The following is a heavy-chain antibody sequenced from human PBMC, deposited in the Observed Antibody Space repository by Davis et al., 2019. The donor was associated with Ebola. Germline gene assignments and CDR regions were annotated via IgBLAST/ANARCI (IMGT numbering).Heavy chain of an antibody. D-gene: IGHD1-1*01. V-gene: IGHV3-7*03. J-gene: IGHJ3*02. CDR2: INQDGSEK. Sequence: PGGSLRLSCAASGFTVSSYAMHWVRQAPGKGLEWVANINQDGSEKYYVDSMKGRFTISRDNAKNSLYLQMNSLRGEDTALYYCAKMMRRKQQLSPFDIWGQGTMVTVSS. CDR1: GFTVSSYA. CDR3: AKMMRRKQQLSPFDI.